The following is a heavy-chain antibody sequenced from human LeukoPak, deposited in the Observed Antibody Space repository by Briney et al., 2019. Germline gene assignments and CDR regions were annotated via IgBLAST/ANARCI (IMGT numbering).Heavy chain of an antibody. CDR2: ISGSGGST. J-gene: IGHJ6*02. V-gene: IGHV3-23*01. CDR3: AKAGVQTYSSGWYYYYGMDV. Sequence: GGSLRLSCTTSKFNFNSYGMTWVRQAPGKGLEWVSSISGSGGSTQYAASVQGRFTISRDNSKNTLYLQMNSLRAEDTAVYYCAKAGVQTYSSGWYYYYGMDVWGQGTTVTVSS. D-gene: IGHD6-25*01. CDR1: KFNFNSYG.